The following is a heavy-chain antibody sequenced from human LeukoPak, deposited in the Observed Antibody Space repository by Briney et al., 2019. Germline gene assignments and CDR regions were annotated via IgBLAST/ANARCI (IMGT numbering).Heavy chain of an antibody. Sequence: ASVKVSCKVSGYTLTELSMHWVRQAPGKGLEWMGGFDPEDGETIYAQKFQGRVTVTEDTSTDTAYMELSSLRSEDTAVYYCATDLTRIQLRTYGMDVWGQGTTVTVSS. V-gene: IGHV1-24*01. CDR1: GYTLTELS. CDR3: ATDLTRIQLRTYGMDV. J-gene: IGHJ6*02. D-gene: IGHD5-18*01. CDR2: FDPEDGET.